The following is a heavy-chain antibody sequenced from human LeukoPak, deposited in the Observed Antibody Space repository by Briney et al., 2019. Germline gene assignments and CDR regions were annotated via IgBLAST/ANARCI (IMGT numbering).Heavy chain of an antibody. CDR1: GYTFTKYG. CDR2: IGTHTGNR. J-gene: IGHJ3*02. CDR3: ARDHTVAGTYEDAFDI. Sequence: GASVKVSCKASGYTFTKYGVSWVRQAPGQGLEWMGWIGTHTGNRNYVKKFQGRVTLTTETSTSTAYMELNSLRSEDTAVYYCARDHTVAGTYEDAFDIWGQGTMVTVSS. V-gene: IGHV1-18*01. D-gene: IGHD6-19*01.